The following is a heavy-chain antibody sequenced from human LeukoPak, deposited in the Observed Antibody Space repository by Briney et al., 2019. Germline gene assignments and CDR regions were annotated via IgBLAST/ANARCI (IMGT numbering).Heavy chain of an antibody. CDR3: ARERYYYGSGSYYNDP. V-gene: IGHV4-39*02. J-gene: IGHJ5*02. CDR2: IYYSGST. CDR1: GGSISSSSYY. Sequence: SETLSLTCTVSGGSISSSSYYWGWIRQPPGKGLEWIGSIYYSGSTYYNPSLKSRVTISVDTSKNQFSLKLSSVTAADTAVYYCARERYYYGSGSYYNDPWGQGTLVTVSS. D-gene: IGHD3-10*01.